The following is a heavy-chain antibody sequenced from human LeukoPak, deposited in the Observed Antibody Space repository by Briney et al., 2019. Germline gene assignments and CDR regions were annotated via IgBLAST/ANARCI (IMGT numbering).Heavy chain of an antibody. Sequence: GGSLRLSCAASGFTFNSYAMTWVRQAPGKGLEWVGRIMSNPAGGTTDYGAAVEGRFTISRDDLRNMLYLQLTNVRVEDTAVYYCTTLAFDVHYWGRGTLVTVSS. V-gene: IGHV3-15*05. CDR1: GFTFNSYA. CDR3: TTLAFDVHY. D-gene: IGHD2/OR15-2a*01. CDR2: IMSNPAGGTT. J-gene: IGHJ4*02.